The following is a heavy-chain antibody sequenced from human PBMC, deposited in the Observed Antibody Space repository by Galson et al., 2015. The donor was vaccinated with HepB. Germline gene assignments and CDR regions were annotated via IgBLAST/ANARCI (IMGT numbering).Heavy chain of an antibody. CDR3: AKDPAAMGRTNDDAFDI. Sequence: SLRLSCAASGFTFSNYGMNWVRQAPGKGLEWVAVISNDGNNTNYADSVKGRFTISRDNSKNTLYLQMNSLRAEDTAVYYCAKDPAAMGRTNDDAFDIWGQGTMVTVSS. D-gene: IGHD3-10*01. J-gene: IGHJ3*02. CDR2: ISNDGNNT. CDR1: GFTFSNYG. V-gene: IGHV3-30*18.